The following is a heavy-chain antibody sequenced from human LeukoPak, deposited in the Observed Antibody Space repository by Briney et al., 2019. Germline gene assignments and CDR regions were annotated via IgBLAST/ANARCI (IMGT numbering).Heavy chain of an antibody. CDR2: ISYDGSNK. V-gene: IGHV3-30*18. CDR3: AKGESSRS. CDR1: GFTFSSYG. Sequence: PGRSLILSCAASGFTFSSYGMHWVRQAPGKGLEWVAVISYDGSNKYYADSVKGRFTISRDNSKNTLYLQMNSLRAEDTAVYYCAKGESSRSWGQGTLVTVSS. J-gene: IGHJ4*02. D-gene: IGHD6-19*01.